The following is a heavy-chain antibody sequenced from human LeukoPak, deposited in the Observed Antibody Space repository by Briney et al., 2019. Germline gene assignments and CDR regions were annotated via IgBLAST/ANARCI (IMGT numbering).Heavy chain of an antibody. CDR1: GYTFTNYY. Sequence: GASVKASCKASGYTFTNYYMHWVRQAPGQGLEWMGIINPSGGSTSYTQMFQGRVTMTRDTSTSTVYMELSGLRSEDTAVYYCARADYGGNSDYYFYGLDVWGQGTTVTVSS. J-gene: IGHJ6*02. V-gene: IGHV1-46*01. D-gene: IGHD4-23*01. CDR2: INPSGGST. CDR3: ARADYGGNSDYYFYGLDV.